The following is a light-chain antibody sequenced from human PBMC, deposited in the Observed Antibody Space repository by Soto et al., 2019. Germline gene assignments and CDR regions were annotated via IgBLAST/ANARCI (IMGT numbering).Light chain of an antibody. CDR2: DVS. CDR3: SSYTSPNTR. J-gene: IGLJ1*01. Sequence: QSALTQPASVSGSPGQSITISCTGTSSDVGGYNYVSWYQQHPGKAPKLMLYDVSNRPSGVSNRFSGSKSGNTASLTISGLQAEDEADYYCSSYTSPNTRFGTGTKLTVL. V-gene: IGLV2-14*01. CDR1: SSDVGGYNY.